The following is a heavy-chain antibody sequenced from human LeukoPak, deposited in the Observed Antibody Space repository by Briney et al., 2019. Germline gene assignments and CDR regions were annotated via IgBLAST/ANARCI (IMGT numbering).Heavy chain of an antibody. V-gene: IGHV1-2*02. CDR1: GYTFTGYY. J-gene: IGHJ5*02. Sequence: ASVKVSCKASGYTFTGYYMHWVRQAPGQGLEWMGWINPNSGGTNYAQKFQGRVTMTRDTSISTAYMELSRLRSDDTAVYHCAREIGSSWYENWFDPWGQGTLVNVSS. CDR2: INPNSGGT. CDR3: AREIGSSWYENWFDP. D-gene: IGHD6-13*01.